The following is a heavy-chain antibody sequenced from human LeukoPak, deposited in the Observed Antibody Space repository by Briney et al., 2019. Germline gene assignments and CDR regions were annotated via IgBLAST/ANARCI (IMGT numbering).Heavy chain of an antibody. CDR2: ISAYNGNT. CDR3: VRGRKLYSSGWYVEDDY. V-gene: IGHV1-18*01. CDR1: GYTFISYG. D-gene: IGHD6-19*01. J-gene: IGHJ4*02. Sequence: GASVKVSCKASGYTFISYGISWVRQATGQGLEWMGWISAYNGNTNYAQKFQGRVTMTTDTSTSTAYMELRSLKFDDTAVYYCVRGRKLYSSGWYVEDDYWGQGTLVTVSS.